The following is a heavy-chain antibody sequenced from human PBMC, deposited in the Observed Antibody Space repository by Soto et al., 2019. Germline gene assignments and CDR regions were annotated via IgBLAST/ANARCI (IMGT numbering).Heavy chain of an antibody. Sequence: SLRLSCAASGFTFSGSAMHWVRQASGKGLEWVGRIRSKANSYATAYAASVKGRFTISRDDSKNTAYLQMNSLKTEDTAVYYCVKDRWLQLVGYYYGMDVWGQGTTVTSP. CDR3: VKDRWLQLVGYYYGMDV. D-gene: IGHD5-12*01. CDR2: IRSKANSYAT. V-gene: IGHV3-73*01. CDR1: GFTFSGSA. J-gene: IGHJ6*02.